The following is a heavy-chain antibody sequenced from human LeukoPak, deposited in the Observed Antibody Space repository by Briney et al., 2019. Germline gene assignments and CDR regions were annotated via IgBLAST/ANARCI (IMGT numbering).Heavy chain of an antibody. Sequence: GGSLRLSCAASGFTFSSYAMSWVRQAPGKGLEWVAVISYDERNKFYADSVKGRFTISRDISKNTLWLQMNSLRTDDTAVYYCARGYSSSWEVLHFDYWGQGTLVTVSS. CDR2: ISYDERNK. V-gene: IGHV3-30*04. CDR3: ARGYSSSWEVLHFDY. D-gene: IGHD6-13*01. J-gene: IGHJ4*02. CDR1: GFTFSSYA.